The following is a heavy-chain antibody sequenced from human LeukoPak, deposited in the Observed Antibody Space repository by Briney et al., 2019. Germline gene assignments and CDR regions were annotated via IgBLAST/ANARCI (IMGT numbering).Heavy chain of an antibody. D-gene: IGHD6-6*01. CDR2: INPNSGGT. CDR1: GYTFTSYD. CDR3: ARAGEAARHYFDY. V-gene: IGHV1-2*02. J-gene: IGHJ4*02. Sequence: ASVKVSCKASGYTFTSYDINWVRQATGQGLEWMGWINPNSGGTNYAQKFQGRVTMTRDTSISTAYMELSRLRSDDTAVYYCARAGEAARHYFDYWGQGTLVTVSS.